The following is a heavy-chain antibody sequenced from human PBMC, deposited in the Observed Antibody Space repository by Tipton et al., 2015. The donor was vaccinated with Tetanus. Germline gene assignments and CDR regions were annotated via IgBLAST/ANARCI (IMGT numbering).Heavy chain of an antibody. CDR1: GGSVSNGGYS. D-gene: IGHD3-16*01. Sequence: TLSLTCAVSGGSVSNGGYSWSWIRQPPGKGLECIGYISHSGRTYYNPSLNSRVTISLDRSKNQFSLKMTSVTAADTAVYFCEGDDYYETSLRDYSGEEVWGQGTTVTVSS. J-gene: IGHJ6*02. CDR2: ISHSGRT. CDR3: EGDDYYETSLRDYSGEEV. V-gene: IGHV4-30-2*02.